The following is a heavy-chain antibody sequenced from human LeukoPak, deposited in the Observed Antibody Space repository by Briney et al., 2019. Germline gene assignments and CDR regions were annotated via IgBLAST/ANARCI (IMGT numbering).Heavy chain of an antibody. CDR3: ASLGAAAGSWGIYYYYYMDV. J-gene: IGHJ6*03. D-gene: IGHD6-13*01. Sequence: SETLSLTCTVSGGSISSYYWSWIRQPPGKGLEWIGYIYYSGSTNYNPSLKSRVTISVDTSKNQFSLKLSSVTAADTAVYYCASLGAAAGSWGIYYYYYMDVWGKGTTVTVSS. V-gene: IGHV4-59*01. CDR2: IYYSGST. CDR1: GGSISSYY.